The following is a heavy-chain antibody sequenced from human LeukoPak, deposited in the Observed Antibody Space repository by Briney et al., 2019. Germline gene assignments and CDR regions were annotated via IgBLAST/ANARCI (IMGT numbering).Heavy chain of an antibody. CDR2: ISYDGSNK. J-gene: IGHJ4*02. CDR3: AKDNRRWDLYYYDSSGYYDY. V-gene: IGHV3-30*18. Sequence: GGSLRLSCAASGFTFSSYGMHWVRQAPGKGLEWVAVISYDGSNKYYADSVKGRFTISRDNAQNSLYLQMNSLRAEDTALYYCAKDNRRWDLYYYDSSGYYDYWGQGTLVTVSS. CDR1: GFTFSSYG. D-gene: IGHD3-22*01.